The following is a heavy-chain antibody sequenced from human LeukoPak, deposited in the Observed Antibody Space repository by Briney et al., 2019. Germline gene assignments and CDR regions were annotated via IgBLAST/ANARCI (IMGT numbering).Heavy chain of an antibody. CDR2: IIPIFGIA. CDR1: GGTFSSYA. D-gene: IGHD4-23*01. CDR3: ARLVPTTVVTPGYYYGMDV. J-gene: IGHJ6*02. Sequence: SVKVSCKASGGTFSSYAISWVRQAPGQGLEWMGRIIPIFGIANYAQKFQGRVTITADKSTSTAYMELSSLRSEDTAVYYCARLVPTTVVTPGYYYGMDVWGQGTTVTVSS. V-gene: IGHV1-69*04.